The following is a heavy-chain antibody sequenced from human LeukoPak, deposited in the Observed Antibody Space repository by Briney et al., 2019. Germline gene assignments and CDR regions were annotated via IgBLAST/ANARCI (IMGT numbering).Heavy chain of an antibody. CDR3: AKPGSGWYRVYYFDY. CDR2: ENQDRSEI. D-gene: IGHD6-19*01. Sequence: GGSLRLSCAASGFTFSSYAMSWVRQAPGKGLEWVANENQDRSEIYYVDSVKGRFIMSRDNTKNSFYLQMNSLRAEDTAVYYCAKPGSGWYRVYYFDYWGQGTLVTVSS. V-gene: IGHV3-7*03. J-gene: IGHJ4*02. CDR1: GFTFSSYA.